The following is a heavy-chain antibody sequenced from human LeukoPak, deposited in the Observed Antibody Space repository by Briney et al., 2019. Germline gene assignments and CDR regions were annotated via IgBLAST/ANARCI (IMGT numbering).Heavy chain of an antibody. CDR2: NKSKTDGGTT. J-gene: IGHJ5*02. D-gene: IGHD2-15*01. V-gene: IGHV3-15*01. CDR3: TTEDIVVVVGAYDP. Sequence: GGSLTLPCAASGFTFSHPWMTRLRQAPGKGLEWAGRNKSKTDGGTTDYAAPVKGRFTISRDDSKNTLYLQMNSLKIEDTAVYYCTTEDIVVVVGAYDPWGQGTLVTVSS. CDR1: GFTFSHPW.